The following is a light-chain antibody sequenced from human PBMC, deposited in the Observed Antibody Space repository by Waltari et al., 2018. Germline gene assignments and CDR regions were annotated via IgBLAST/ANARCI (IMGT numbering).Light chain of an antibody. CDR3: GTWDDSLSRPV. CDR1: SSNIDSNY. CDR2: KNN. V-gene: IGLV1-47*01. J-gene: IGLJ3*02. Sequence: QSVLTQPPSASGTPGQRVTISCSGSSSNIDSNYVYWYQQFPGTAPKVLMFKNNPRPSGVSDRFSASKSGASASLAISGLRSDDEADYYCGTWDDSLSRPVFGGGTKLTVL.